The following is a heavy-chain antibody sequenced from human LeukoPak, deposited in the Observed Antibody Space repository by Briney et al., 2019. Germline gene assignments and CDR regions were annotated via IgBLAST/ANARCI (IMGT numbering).Heavy chain of an antibody. V-gene: IGHV3-74*01. D-gene: IGHD6-6*01. CDR1: GFTFSSYW. Sequence: GGSLRLSCAASGFTFSSYWMHWVRQAPGKGLVWVSRINSDGSSTNYADSVKSRFTISRDNAKNTLYLQMNSLRAEDTAVYYCAREVSSSAGMNYWGQGTLATVSS. CDR3: AREVSSSAGMNY. CDR2: INSDGSST. J-gene: IGHJ4*02.